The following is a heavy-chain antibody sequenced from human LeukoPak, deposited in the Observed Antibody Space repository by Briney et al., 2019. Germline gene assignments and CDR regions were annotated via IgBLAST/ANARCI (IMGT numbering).Heavy chain of an antibody. V-gene: IGHV4-61*08. CDR3: ARGGGSYSGYYYYMDV. J-gene: IGHJ6*03. D-gene: IGHD1-26*01. CDR1: GGSISSGGYS. Sequence: SEALSLTCAVSGGSISSGGYSWSWIRQPPGKGLEWIGYIYYSGSTNYNPSLKSRVTISVDTSKNQFSLKLSSVTAADTAVYYCARGGGSYSGYYYYMDVWGKGTTVTISS. CDR2: IYYSGST.